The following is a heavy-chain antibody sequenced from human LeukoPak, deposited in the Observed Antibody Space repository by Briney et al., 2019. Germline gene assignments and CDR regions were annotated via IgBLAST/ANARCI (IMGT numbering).Heavy chain of an antibody. CDR2: INPSGST. CDR1: GGSFSGYH. Sequence: PSETLSLTCAGYGGSFSGYHWTWLRQSPGKGLEWIGDINPSGSTYYNPSLKSRLTISVDTSKNQFSLKLRSVTAADTAVYYCARGRHDITMIVVVMTSVSYYLDVWGKGTTVTVS. D-gene: IGHD3-22*01. V-gene: IGHV4-34*01. CDR3: ARGRHDITMIVVVMTSVSYYLDV. J-gene: IGHJ6*03.